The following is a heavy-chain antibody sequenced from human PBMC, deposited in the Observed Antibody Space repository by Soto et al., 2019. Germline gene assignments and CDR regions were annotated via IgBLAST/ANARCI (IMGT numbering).Heavy chain of an antibody. J-gene: IGHJ5*02. CDR2: IIPIFGTA. CDR3: ARGGGGLGYCSSTSCYGWFDP. Sequence: QVQLVQSGAEVKKPGSSVKVSCKASGGTFSSYAISWVRQAPGQGLEWMGGIIPIFGTANYAQKFQGRVTITGDESTTTAEMELSRLRSKDTAVYYCARGGGGLGYCSSTSCYGWFDPSGQGTLVTGSS. V-gene: IGHV1-69*01. D-gene: IGHD2-2*01. CDR1: GGTFSSYA.